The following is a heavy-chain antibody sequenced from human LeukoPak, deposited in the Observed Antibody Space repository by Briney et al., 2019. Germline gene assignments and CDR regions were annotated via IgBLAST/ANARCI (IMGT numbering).Heavy chain of an antibody. Sequence: PGRSLRLSCAASGFTFSSYAMHWVRQAPGKGLEWVAVISYDGSNKYYADSVKGRFTISRDNSKNTLYLQMNSLRAEDTAVYYCANHLACGSTTCPSFDNWGQGTLVTVSS. V-gene: IGHV3-30-3*01. CDR3: ANHLACGSTTCPSFDN. D-gene: IGHD2-15*01. CDR2: ISYDGSNK. CDR1: GFTFSSYA. J-gene: IGHJ4*02.